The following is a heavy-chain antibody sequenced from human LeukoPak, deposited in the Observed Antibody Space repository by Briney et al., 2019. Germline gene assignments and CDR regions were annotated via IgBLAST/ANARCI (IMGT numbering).Heavy chain of an antibody. V-gene: IGHV3-7*01. CDR3: ARTPGDFWSGYYSNWFDP. D-gene: IGHD3-3*01. CDR2: IHPEGNEK. CDR1: GFTFSNFW. Sequence: GGSLRLSCATSGFTFSNFWMSWVRQAPGRGLEWVANIHPEGNEKYHVESVKGRFTISRDNARNLLFLQMNGLRVEDTAVYYCARTPGDFWSGYYSNWFDPWGQGTLVTVSS. J-gene: IGHJ5*02.